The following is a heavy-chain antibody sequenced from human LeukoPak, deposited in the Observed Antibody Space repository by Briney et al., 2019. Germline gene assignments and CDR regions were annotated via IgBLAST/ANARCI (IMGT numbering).Heavy chain of an antibody. CDR1: GFTVSSNY. CDR2: IYSGGST. V-gene: IGHV3-53*01. J-gene: IGHJ4*02. CDR3: ARDSDYDSSGYYDPPFDY. D-gene: IGHD3-22*01. Sequence: GGSLRLSCAASGFTVSSNYMSWVRQAPGKGLEWVSVIYSGGSTYYADSVKGRFTISRDNSKNTLYLQMNSLRAEDTAVYYCARDSDYDSSGYYDPPFDYWGQGTLVTVSS.